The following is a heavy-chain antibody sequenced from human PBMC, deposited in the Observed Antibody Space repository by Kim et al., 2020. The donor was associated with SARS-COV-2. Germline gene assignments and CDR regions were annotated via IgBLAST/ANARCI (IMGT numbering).Heavy chain of an antibody. Sequence: YIYYADSVKGQFTISRDNAKNSLYLQMNRLRAEDTAVYYCVHYVSGSYYIYWGQGTLVTVSS. V-gene: IGHV3-21*01. CDR3: VHYVSGSYYIY. D-gene: IGHD3-10*01. J-gene: IGHJ4*02. CDR2: YI.